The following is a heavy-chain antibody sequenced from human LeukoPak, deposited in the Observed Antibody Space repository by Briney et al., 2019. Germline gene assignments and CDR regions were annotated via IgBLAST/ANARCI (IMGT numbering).Heavy chain of an antibody. J-gene: IGHJ5*02. CDR3: ASLLIYCSSTSCIKQWFDP. V-gene: IGHV4-34*01. Sequence: SETLSLTCAVYGESFSGYYWSWIRQPPGKGLEWIGEINHSGSTNYNPSLKSRVTISVDTSKNQFSLKLSSVTAADTAVYYCASLLIYCSSTSCIKQWFDPWGQGTLVTVSS. D-gene: IGHD2-2*01. CDR1: GESFSGYY. CDR2: INHSGST.